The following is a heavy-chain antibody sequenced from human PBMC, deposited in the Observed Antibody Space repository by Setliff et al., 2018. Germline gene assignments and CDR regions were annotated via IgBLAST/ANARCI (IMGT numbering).Heavy chain of an antibody. Sequence: PGGSLRLSCAASGFTFSSYWMSWVRQAPGKGLEWVAVILDDGVKKYHADSVKGRFTISRDNSTNTLYLQMNSLRPEDTAVYYCARTCSGSGCYAGLESWGQGTPVTVSS. CDR1: GFTFSSYW. D-gene: IGHD2-15*01. J-gene: IGHJ4*02. CDR3: ARTCSGSGCYAGLES. V-gene: IGHV3-30*03. CDR2: ILDDGVKK.